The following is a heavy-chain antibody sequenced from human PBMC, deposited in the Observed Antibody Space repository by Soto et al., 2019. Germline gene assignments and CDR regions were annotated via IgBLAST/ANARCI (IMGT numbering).Heavy chain of an antibody. D-gene: IGHD3-9*01. CDR1: GGTFSNYA. J-gene: IGHJ6*02. CDR2: IIPIFGTA. V-gene: IGHV1-69*06. Sequence: SVNVSCKASGGTFSNYAISWVRQAPGQGLEWMGGIIPIFGTANYAQKFQGRVTITADKSTSTAYMELSSLRSEDTAVYYCAVFLLRGMHYYVMDVCGRGSSVIGSS. CDR3: AVFLLRGMHYYVMDV.